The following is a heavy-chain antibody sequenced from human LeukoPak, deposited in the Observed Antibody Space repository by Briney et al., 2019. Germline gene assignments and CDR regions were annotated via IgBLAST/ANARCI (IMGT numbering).Heavy chain of an antibody. J-gene: IGHJ4*02. CDR2: ISYDGSNK. V-gene: IGHV3-30*03. CDR3: ARDGQDYGDYFWYFDY. Sequence: GGSLRLSCAASGFTFSSYGMHWVRQAPGKGLEWVAVISYDGSNKYYADSVKGRFTISRDNSKNTLYLQMNSLRAEDTAVYYCARDGQDYGDYFWYFDYWGQGTLVTVSS. CDR1: GFTFSSYG. D-gene: IGHD4-17*01.